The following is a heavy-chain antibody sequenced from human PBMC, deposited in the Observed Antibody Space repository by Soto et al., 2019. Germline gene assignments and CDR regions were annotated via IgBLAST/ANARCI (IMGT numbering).Heavy chain of an antibody. V-gene: IGHV3-23*01. CDR1: GFTFSSYA. Sequence: EVQLLESGGGLVQPGGSLRLPCAASGFTFSSYAMSWVRQAPGKGLEWVSAISGSGGSTFHADSVKGRFTISRDNSKNTLYLQVNSLRAEDTAVYYCAKATMIVGGPQDYWGQGTLVTVSS. CDR3: AKATMIVGGPQDY. CDR2: ISGSGGST. D-gene: IGHD3-22*01. J-gene: IGHJ4*02.